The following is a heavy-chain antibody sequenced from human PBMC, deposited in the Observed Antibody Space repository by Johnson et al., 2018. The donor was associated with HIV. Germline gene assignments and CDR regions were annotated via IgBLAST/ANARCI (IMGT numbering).Heavy chain of an antibody. CDR1: GFTFSSYG. J-gene: IGHJ3*02. D-gene: IGHD3-22*01. CDR3: ARDGDSSSGYQPDAFDI. Sequence: QVQLLESGGGVVQPGRSLRLSCAASGFTFSSYGMHWVRQAPGKGLEWVAVISYDGSNKYYADSVKGRFTISRDNSKKTLYLQMNSLRAEDTAVYYCARDGDSSSGYQPDAFDIWGQGTMVTVSS. V-gene: IGHV3-30*03. CDR2: ISYDGSNK.